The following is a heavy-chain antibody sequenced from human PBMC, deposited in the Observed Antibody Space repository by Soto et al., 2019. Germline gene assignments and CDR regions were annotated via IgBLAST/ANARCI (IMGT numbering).Heavy chain of an antibody. CDR2: INHSGST. J-gene: IGHJ5*02. CDR3: ARGADSSWFDP. Sequence: QVQLQQWGAGLLKPSETLSLTCAVYGGSFSGYYWSWIRQPPGKGLEWIGEINHSGSTNYNPSLKCRVTISVDASKNQFSLKLSSVTAADTAVYYCARGADSSWFDPWGQGTLVTVSS. V-gene: IGHV4-34*01. D-gene: IGHD6-13*01. CDR1: GGSFSGYY.